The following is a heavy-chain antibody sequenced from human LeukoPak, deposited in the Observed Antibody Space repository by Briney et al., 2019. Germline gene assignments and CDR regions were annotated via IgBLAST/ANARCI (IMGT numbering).Heavy chain of an antibody. CDR1: GFTFSSYA. Sequence: PGGSLRLSCAASGFTFSSYAMHWVRQAPGKGLEWVAVISYDGSNKYYADSVKGRFTISRDNSKNTLYLQMNSLRAEDTAVYYCARDGATNGYYYYYMDVWGKGTTVTVSS. J-gene: IGHJ6*03. CDR2: ISYDGSNK. CDR3: ARDGATNGYYYYYMDV. D-gene: IGHD5-24*01. V-gene: IGHV3-30*04.